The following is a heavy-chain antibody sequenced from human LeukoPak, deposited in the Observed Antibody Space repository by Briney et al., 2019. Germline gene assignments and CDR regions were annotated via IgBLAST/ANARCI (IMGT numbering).Heavy chain of an antibody. Sequence: PSETLSLTCTVSGGAVSSGSYYWSWIRQPPGQGLEWIGYIHYSGSTKYNPSLKSRVTMSADTSKNQFSLKVTSVTAADTAIYYCTRTNYGDYNWFDPWGQGTLVTVSS. CDR1: GGAVSSGSYY. V-gene: IGHV4-61*01. CDR3: TRTNYGDYNWFDP. D-gene: IGHD4-17*01. CDR2: IHYSGST. J-gene: IGHJ5*02.